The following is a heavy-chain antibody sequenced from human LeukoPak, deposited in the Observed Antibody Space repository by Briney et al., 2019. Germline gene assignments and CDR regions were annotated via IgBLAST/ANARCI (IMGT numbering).Heavy chain of an antibody. V-gene: IGHV3-74*01. D-gene: IGHD1-1*01. J-gene: IGHJ4*02. CDR1: GFTFSTRP. Sequence: PGGSLRLSCSASGFTFSTRPMHWVRHAPGKGLVWVSHINTDGSSTTYADSVKGRFTISRDNAKKTVYLQMNSLRAEDTAVYYCARGGPLARTTDYWGQGTLVTV. CDR2: INTDGSST. CDR3: ARGGPLARTTDY.